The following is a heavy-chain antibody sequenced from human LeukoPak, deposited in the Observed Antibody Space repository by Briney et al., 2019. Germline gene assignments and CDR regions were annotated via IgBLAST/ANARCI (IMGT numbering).Heavy chain of an antibody. Sequence: GGSLRLSCAASGFTFTNYWMSWVRQAPGKGLEWVANIKEDGSEKYYVDSVKGRFTISRDDAKNSLSLQMNSLRAEDTAEYYCVRGGGYFDYWGQGTLVTVSS. CDR3: VRGGGYFDY. CDR2: IKEDGSEK. J-gene: IGHJ4*02. CDR1: GFTFTNYW. D-gene: IGHD3-16*01. V-gene: IGHV3-7*04.